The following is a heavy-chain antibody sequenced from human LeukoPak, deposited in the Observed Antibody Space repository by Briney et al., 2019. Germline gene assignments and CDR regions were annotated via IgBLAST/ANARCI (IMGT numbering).Heavy chain of an antibody. CDR2: MNPNSGNT. Sequence: GASVKVSCKASGYTFTSYDINWVRQATGQGLEWMGWMNPNSGNTGYAQKFQGRVTMTRNTSISTAYMELSSLRSEDTAVYYCARAPRITMVRGALRGLYWFDPWGQGTLVTVSS. V-gene: IGHV1-8*01. CDR1: GYTFTSYD. CDR3: ARAPRITMVRGALRGLYWFDP. J-gene: IGHJ5*02. D-gene: IGHD3-10*01.